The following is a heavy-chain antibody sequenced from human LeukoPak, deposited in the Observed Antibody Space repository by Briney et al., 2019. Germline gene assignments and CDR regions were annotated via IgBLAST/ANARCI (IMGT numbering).Heavy chain of an antibody. Sequence: GGSLRLSCAASGFTFSSYAMHWVRQAPGKGLEWVAVISYDGSNKYYADSVKGRFTISRDNSKDTLYLQMNSLRAEDTAVYYCARNENSGWGYFDYWGQGTLVTVSS. D-gene: IGHD5-12*01. CDR3: ARNENSGWGYFDY. CDR1: GFTFSSYA. V-gene: IGHV3-30*04. CDR2: ISYDGSNK. J-gene: IGHJ4*02.